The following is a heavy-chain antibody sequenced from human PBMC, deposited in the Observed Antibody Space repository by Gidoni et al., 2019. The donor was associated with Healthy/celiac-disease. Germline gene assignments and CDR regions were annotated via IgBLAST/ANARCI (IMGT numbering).Heavy chain of an antibody. J-gene: IGHJ4*02. Sequence: QVQLQQWGAGLLKPSETLSLTCAGYGGSFSGYYWSWIRQPPGKGLEWIGEINHSGSTNYNPSLKSRVTISVDTSKNQFSLKLSSVTAADTAVYYCARGGNGYYGSGSYSRPLDYWGQGTLVTVSS. CDR3: ARGGNGYYGSGSYSRPLDY. D-gene: IGHD3-10*01. V-gene: IGHV4-34*01. CDR2: INHSGST. CDR1: GGSFSGYY.